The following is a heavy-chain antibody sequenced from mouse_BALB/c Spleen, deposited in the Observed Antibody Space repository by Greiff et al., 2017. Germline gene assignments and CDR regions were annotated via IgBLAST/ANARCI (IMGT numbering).Heavy chain of an antibody. Sequence: QVQLKESGAELVRPGTSVKISCKASGYAFTNYWLGWVKQRPGHGLEWIGDIYPGSGNTYYNEKFKGKATLTADKSSSTAYMQLSSLTSEDSAVYFCARRNLYFDYWGQGTTLTVSS. J-gene: IGHJ2*01. CDR3: ARRNLYFDY. D-gene: IGHD2-1*01. CDR2: IYPGSGNT. CDR1: GYAFTNYW. V-gene: IGHV1-63*01.